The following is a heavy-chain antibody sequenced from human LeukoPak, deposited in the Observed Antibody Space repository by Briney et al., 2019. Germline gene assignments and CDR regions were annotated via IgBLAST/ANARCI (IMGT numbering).Heavy chain of an antibody. CDR1: GGSISGYY. J-gene: IGHJ4*02. V-gene: IGHV4-59*01. CDR3: ARRGDTSSSVASATWYLDN. Sequence: SETLSLTCTVSGGSISGYYWSWIRQPPGKAPEWIGYISHRGSTKYNFSLKSRVTMSVDTSKNQFSLKLRSVTAADTAVYYCARRGDTSSSVASATWYLDNWGQGTLVTVSS. CDR2: ISHRGST. D-gene: IGHD6-6*01.